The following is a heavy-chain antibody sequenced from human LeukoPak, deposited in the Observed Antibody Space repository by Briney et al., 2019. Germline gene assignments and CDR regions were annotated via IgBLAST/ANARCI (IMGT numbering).Heavy chain of an antibody. V-gene: IGHV3-23*01. D-gene: IGHD2-2*01. CDR2: ISGSGGST. J-gene: IGHJ4*02. CDR3: AKDGCSSTSCYVDY. Sequence: GASLRLSCAASGFTFSTYAMSWVRQAPGKGLEWVSTISGSGGSTYYADSVKGRFTISRDNSKNTLYLQMNSLRAEDTAVYYCAKDGCSSTSCYVDYWGQGTLVTVSS. CDR1: GFTFSTYA.